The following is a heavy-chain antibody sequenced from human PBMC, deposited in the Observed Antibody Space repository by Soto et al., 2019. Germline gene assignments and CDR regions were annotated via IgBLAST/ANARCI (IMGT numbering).Heavy chain of an antibody. J-gene: IGHJ4*02. CDR3: ARHDNMTLGSQYLDS. CDR1: GFTLSSYA. CDR2: IYYSGST. Sequence: GSLRLSCAASGFTLSSYAMHRVRQAPGKGLEWIGSIYYSGSTYYNPSLKSRVTISVDKSRNQFSLQLTSVTAADTALYFCARHDNMTLGSQYLDSWGPGTLVTVSS. D-gene: IGHD1-1*01. V-gene: IGHV4-39*07.